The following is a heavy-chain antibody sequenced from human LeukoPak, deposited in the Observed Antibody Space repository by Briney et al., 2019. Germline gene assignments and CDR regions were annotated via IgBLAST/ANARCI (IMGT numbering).Heavy chain of an antibody. D-gene: IGHD3-10*01. CDR3: ARHWPDTAYYYGMDV. Sequence: GESLKISCKGSGYSFTNYWIGWVRQMPGKGLEWMGIIYPGDSDTRYSPSFQDQVTISADKSITTAYLQWSSLKASDTAMYYCARHWPDTAYYYGMDVWGQGTTVTVSS. CDR2: IYPGDSDT. V-gene: IGHV5-51*01. CDR1: GYSFTNYW. J-gene: IGHJ6*02.